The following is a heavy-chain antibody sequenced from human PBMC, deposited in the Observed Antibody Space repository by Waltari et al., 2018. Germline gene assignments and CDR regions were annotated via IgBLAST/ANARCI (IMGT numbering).Heavy chain of an antibody. V-gene: IGHV4-38-2*01. CDR3: ARQGDFWATTVDY. J-gene: IGHJ4*02. Sequence: QVLLQESGPGMVKPSEPLSLTCAVSGYSISSGYYWGWIRQLPGRGLEGIWGVDHVASTCSDPTIKSRGTIAEGTSKNQFSLKLNSVTAADTAVYDGARQGDFWATTVDYWGQGTLVTVSS. D-gene: IGHD3-3*01. CDR1: GYSISSGYY. CDR2: VDHVAST.